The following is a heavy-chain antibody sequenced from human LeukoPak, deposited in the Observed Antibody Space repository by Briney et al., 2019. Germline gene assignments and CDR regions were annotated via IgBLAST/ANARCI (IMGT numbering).Heavy chain of an antibody. CDR3: ARGNNGYDV. Sequence: PSETLSLTCTVSGYSVINGYYWGWIRQPPGKGLEWVASVYHSGSTNYSPSLKGRVTISLDTSKNQLSLKLTSVTAADTAAYYCARGNNGYDVWGQGNLVIVSS. CDR2: VYHSGST. J-gene: IGHJ4*02. CDR1: GYSVINGYY. D-gene: IGHD5-12*01. V-gene: IGHV4-38-2*02.